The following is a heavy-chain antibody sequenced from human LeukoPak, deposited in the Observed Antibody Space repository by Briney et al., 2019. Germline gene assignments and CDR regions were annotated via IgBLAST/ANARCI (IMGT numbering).Heavy chain of an antibody. V-gene: IGHV6-1*01. CDR2: TYYRSKWYS. D-gene: IGHD1-26*01. CDR1: GDSVSSNSAA. CDR3: ARDVGATDYYYYGMDV. Sequence: SQTLSLTCAISGDSVSSNSAAWNWIRQSPSRGLEWLGRTYYRSKWYSDYAVSVKSRITINPDTSKNQFSLQLNSVTPEDTAVYYCARDVGATDYYYYGMDVWGQGTTVTVSS. J-gene: IGHJ6*02.